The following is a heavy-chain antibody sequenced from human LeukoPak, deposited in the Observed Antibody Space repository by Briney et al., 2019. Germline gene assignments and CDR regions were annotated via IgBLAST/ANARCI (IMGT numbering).Heavy chain of an antibody. V-gene: IGHV3-30*04. CDR3: AKSGGVRFDP. CDR2: ISYDGSNK. J-gene: IGHJ5*02. D-gene: IGHD3-16*01. Sequence: PGGSLRLSCAASGFTFSSYAMHWVRQAPGKGLEWVAVISYDGSNKYYADSVKGRFTISRDNSKNTLYLQMSSLRTDDTAVYYCAKSGGVRFDPWGQGTLVTVSS. CDR1: GFTFSSYA.